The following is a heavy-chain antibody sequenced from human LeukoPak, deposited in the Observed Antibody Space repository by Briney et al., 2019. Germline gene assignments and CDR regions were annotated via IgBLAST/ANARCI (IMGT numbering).Heavy chain of an antibody. D-gene: IGHD3-22*01. CDR2: IYYRGST. CDR3: ARHRRDYYDSSGYYYVGFDY. V-gene: IGHV4-39*01. CDR1: GGSISSSSYY. Sequence: KPSETLSLTCTLSGGSISSSSYYWGWIRQPPGKGLEWIGSIYYRGSTYYNPSLKSRVTISVDTSKNQFSLKLSSLTAPGTAVYYCARHRRDYYDSSGYYYVGFDYWGQGTLVTVSS. J-gene: IGHJ4*02.